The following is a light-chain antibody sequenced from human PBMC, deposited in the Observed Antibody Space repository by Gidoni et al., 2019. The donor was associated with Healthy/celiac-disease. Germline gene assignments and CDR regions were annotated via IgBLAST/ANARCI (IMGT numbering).Light chain of an antibody. CDR1: SSNIGSNT. J-gene: IGLJ2*01. CDR3: AAWDDSLNGVV. V-gene: IGLV1-44*01. CDR2: SNN. Sequence: QSVLTQQPSASGTPGQRVTISCSGSSSNIGSNTVNWYQQLPGTAPKLLIYSNNQRPSVVPDRFSGSKSGTSASLAISGLQSEDEADYYCAAWDDSLNGVVFGGGTKLTVL.